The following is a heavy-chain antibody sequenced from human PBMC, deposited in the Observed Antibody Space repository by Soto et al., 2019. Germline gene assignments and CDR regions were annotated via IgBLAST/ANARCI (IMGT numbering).Heavy chain of an antibody. CDR1: GGSISSGGYS. Sequence: PSETLSLTCAVSGGSISSGGYSWGWIRQPPGKGLEWIGYIYHSGSTYYNPSLKSRVTISVDRSKNQFSLKLTSVTAADTAVYYCARGSFSGWYPPYFDYWGQGTLVTVSS. J-gene: IGHJ4*02. V-gene: IGHV4-30-2*01. CDR2: IYHSGST. CDR3: ARGSFSGWYPPYFDY. D-gene: IGHD6-19*01.